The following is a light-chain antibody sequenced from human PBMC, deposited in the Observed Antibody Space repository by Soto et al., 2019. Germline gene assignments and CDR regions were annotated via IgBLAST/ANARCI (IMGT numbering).Light chain of an antibody. CDR1: QGISNY. J-gene: IGKJ5*01. V-gene: IGKV1-27*01. Sequence: DIQMTQSPSSLSAYLGDRVTITCRASQGISNYLAWYQQKPGRLPKLLLFGASTLQSGVPSRFSGSGSGTHFTLTTSSLQPEDFATYYCQQHHGYPITFGQGTRLEI. CDR2: GAS. CDR3: QQHHGYPIT.